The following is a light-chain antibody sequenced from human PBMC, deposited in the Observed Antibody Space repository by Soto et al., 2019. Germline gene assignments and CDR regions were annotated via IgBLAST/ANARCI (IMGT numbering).Light chain of an antibody. CDR3: QQYSNWPPIT. V-gene: IGKV3-15*01. Sequence: EMVMTQSPAPLSVSPGERATLSCRASQSVSSKLAWYQQKPGQAPRLLIYDTSTRATGIPARFSGSGSGTEFTLTISSLQSEDFAVYYCQQYSNWPPITFGQGTRLEIK. CDR1: QSVSSK. CDR2: DTS. J-gene: IGKJ5*01.